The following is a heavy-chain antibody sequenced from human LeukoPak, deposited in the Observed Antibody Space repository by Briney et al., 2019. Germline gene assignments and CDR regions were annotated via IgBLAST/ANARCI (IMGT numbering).Heavy chain of an antibody. CDR3: ARVSYYYGSGSYLVDF. CDR2: IYTSGST. V-gene: IGHV4-4*07. CDR1: GGSISSYY. D-gene: IGHD3-10*01. Sequence: SETLSLTCTVSGGSISSYYWSWIRQPAGKGLEWIGRIYTSGSTNYNPSLKSRVTMSVDTSKNQFSLKLSSVTAADTAVYYCARVSYYYGSGSYLVDFWGQGTLVTVSS. J-gene: IGHJ4*02.